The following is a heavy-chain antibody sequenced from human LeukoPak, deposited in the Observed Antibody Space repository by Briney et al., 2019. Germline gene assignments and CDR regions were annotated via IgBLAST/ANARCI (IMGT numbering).Heavy chain of an antibody. J-gene: IGHJ4*02. CDR1: GFTFSSHG. D-gene: IGHD3-16*02. Sequence: GESLKISCAASGFTFSSHGMHWVRQAPGKGLEWVAVISYDGSNKYYADSVKGRFTISRDNSKNTLYLQMNSLRAEDTAVYYCAKTRNDYVWGSYRGNYFDYWGQGTLVTVSS. V-gene: IGHV3-30*18. CDR2: ISYDGSNK. CDR3: AKTRNDYVWGSYRGNYFDY.